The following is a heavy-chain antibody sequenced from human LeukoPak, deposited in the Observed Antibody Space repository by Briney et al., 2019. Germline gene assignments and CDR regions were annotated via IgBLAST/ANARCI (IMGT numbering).Heavy chain of an antibody. CDR1: GFTFTDYW. D-gene: IGHD6-13*01. V-gene: IGHV3-7*01. CDR2: IRQDGGEK. Sequence: GGSLRLSCEVSGFTFTDYWMNWVRQAPGKGPEWVASIRQDGGEKTYVDSVKGRFTISRDNTKNSLSLQLNGLRAEDTAVYYCARDGTAAGLYFDLWGQGTLVTVSS. CDR3: ARDGTAAGLYFDL. J-gene: IGHJ4*01.